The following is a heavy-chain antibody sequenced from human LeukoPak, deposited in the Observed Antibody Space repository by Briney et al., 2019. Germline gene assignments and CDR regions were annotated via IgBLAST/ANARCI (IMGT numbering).Heavy chain of an antibody. CDR3: ARVLRYLDWSSYYYYGMDV. Sequence: ASVKVSCKASGGTFSSYAISWVRQAPGQGLEWMGGIIPIFGTANYAQKFQGRVTITADESTSTAYMELSSLRSEDTAVYYCARVLRYLDWSSYYYYGMDVWGKGTTVTVSS. D-gene: IGHD3-9*01. CDR1: GGTFSSYA. CDR2: IIPIFGTA. J-gene: IGHJ6*04. V-gene: IGHV1-69*13.